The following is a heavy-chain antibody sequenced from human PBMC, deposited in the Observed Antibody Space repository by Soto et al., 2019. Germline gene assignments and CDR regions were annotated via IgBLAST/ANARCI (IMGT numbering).Heavy chain of an antibody. CDR2: INPSGGST. D-gene: IGHD3-9*01. Sequence: ASVKVSCKASGYTFTSYYMHRVRQAPGQGLEWMGIINPSGGSTSYAQKFQGRVTMTRDTSTSTVYMELSSLRSEDTAVYYCARAPYDILTGYYYYFDYWGQGTLVTVSS. J-gene: IGHJ4*02. CDR1: GYTFTSYY. V-gene: IGHV1-46*03. CDR3: ARAPYDILTGYYYYFDY.